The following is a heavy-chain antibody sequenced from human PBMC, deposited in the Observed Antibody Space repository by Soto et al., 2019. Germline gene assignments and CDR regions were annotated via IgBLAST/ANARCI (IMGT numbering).Heavy chain of an antibody. V-gene: IGHV4-39*01. CDR3: ARHHFYCTGGSCYLQAYHYYGLDV. Sequence: PSETLSLTCTVFGGSFSSSSHYWGWIRQPPGKGLEWLGTMFYFGSTYYNTSLESRVTISVDPSKNQFSLKLSSVTAAGTAVYYCARHHFYCTGGSCYLQAYHYYGLDVWGQGTTVTVSS. D-gene: IGHD2-15*01. J-gene: IGHJ6*02. CDR2: MFYFGST. CDR1: GGSFSSSSHY.